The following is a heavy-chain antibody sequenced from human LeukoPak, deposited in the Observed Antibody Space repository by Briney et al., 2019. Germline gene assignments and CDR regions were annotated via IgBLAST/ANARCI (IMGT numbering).Heavy chain of an antibody. Sequence: GSLRLSCAASGFTFSSYAMSWVRQAPGKGLEWVSAISGSGGSTYYADSVKGRFTISRDNSKNTLYLQMNSLRAEDTAVYYCAKNPGDSSGYYYLYYFDYWGQGTLVTVSS. CDR1: GFTFSSYA. CDR2: ISGSGGST. J-gene: IGHJ4*02. CDR3: AKNPGDSSGYYYLYYFDY. D-gene: IGHD3-22*01. V-gene: IGHV3-23*01.